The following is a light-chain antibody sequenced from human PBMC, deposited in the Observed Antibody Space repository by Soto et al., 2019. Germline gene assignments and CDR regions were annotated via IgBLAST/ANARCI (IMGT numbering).Light chain of an antibody. CDR1: QGINSY. V-gene: IGKV3-11*01. J-gene: IGKJ4*01. Sequence: EIVLTQSPATLSLSPGERATLSCRASQGINSYLAWYQQKPGQAPRLLIYDASNRATGIPARFSGSGSGTDFTLTISSLEPEDFAVYYCQQRSNWHLTFGGGTKVEIK. CDR2: DAS. CDR3: QQRSNWHLT.